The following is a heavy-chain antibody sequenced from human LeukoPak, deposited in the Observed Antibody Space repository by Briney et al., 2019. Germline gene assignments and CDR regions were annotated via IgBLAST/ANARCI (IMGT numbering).Heavy chain of an antibody. D-gene: IGHD6-19*01. CDR1: GFTFSSYW. CDR3: VLQSIAVAGVEAFDI. Sequence: PGGSLRLSCAASGFTFSSYWMSWVRQAPGKGLEWVANIKQDGSEKYYVDSVKGRFTISRDNAKNSLYLQMNSLSAEDTAVYYCVLQSIAVAGVEAFDIWGQGAMVTVSS. V-gene: IGHV3-7*01. J-gene: IGHJ3*02. CDR2: IKQDGSEK.